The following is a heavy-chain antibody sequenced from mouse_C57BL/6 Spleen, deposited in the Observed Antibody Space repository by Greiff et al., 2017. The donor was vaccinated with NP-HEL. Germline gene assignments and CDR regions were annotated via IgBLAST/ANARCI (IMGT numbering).Heavy chain of an antibody. V-gene: IGHV1-26*01. CDR3: ALTIIDAMDY. J-gene: IGHJ4*01. CDR2: INPNNGGT. Sequence: EVQLQQSGPELVKPGASVKISCKASGYTFTDYYMNWVKQSHGKSLEWIGDINPNNGGTSYNQKFKGKATLTVDKSSSTAYMELRSLTSEDSAVYYCALTIIDAMDYWGQGTSVTVSS. CDR1: GYTFTDYY.